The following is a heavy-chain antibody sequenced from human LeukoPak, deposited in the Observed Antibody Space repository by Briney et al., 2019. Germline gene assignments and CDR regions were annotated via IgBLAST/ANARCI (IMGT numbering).Heavy chain of an antibody. V-gene: IGHV4-4*02. CDR3: AREGGFYRPLDY. Sequence: SGTLSLTCDVSGGSISTTNWWTWVRQPPGGGLEWIGEVHLNGRTHYSPSLESRVTMSVDMSENHVSLQLTSVTAADTAVYYCAREGGFYRPLDYSGPGTLVIVSA. CDR1: GGSISTTNW. CDR2: VHLNGRT. D-gene: IGHD2/OR15-2a*01. J-gene: IGHJ4*02.